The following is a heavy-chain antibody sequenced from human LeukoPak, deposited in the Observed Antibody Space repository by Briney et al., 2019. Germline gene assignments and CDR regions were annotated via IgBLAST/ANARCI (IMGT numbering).Heavy chain of an antibody. V-gene: IGHV1-2*02. CDR1: GYTFRVYY. CDR3: ATRGDDTSGSYFRPLYCNS. Sequence: ASVKVSCKASGYTFRVYYMHWVRQAPGQGLEWMGRINPKTGDTNYVQKFQGRVTMTWDTSISTGYMEVTRLRSDDTAIYYCATRGDDTSGSYFRPLYCNSWSQGTLVIVSS. CDR2: INPKTGDT. D-gene: IGHD3-10*01. J-gene: IGHJ4*02.